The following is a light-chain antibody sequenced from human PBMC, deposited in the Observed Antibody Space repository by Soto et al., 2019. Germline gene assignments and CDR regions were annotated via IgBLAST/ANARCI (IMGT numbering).Light chain of an antibody. V-gene: IGKV3-20*01. Sequence: EIVLTQSPGTLSLSPGERATLSCRASQSVSSSYLAWYQQKPGQAPRLLIYGASSRATGIPDRFSDSGSGTDFTLTISRLGPEDFAVYYCQQYGSSPPYTFGPGTKVDIK. CDR2: GAS. CDR1: QSVSSSY. J-gene: IGKJ3*01. CDR3: QQYGSSPPYT.